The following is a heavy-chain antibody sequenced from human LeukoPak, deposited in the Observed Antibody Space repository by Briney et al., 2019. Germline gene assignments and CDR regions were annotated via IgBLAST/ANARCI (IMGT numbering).Heavy chain of an antibody. D-gene: IGHD1-26*01. CDR3: AREKVGATIGFDY. J-gene: IGHJ4*02. CDR2: IYYSGST. CDR1: GGSISSYY. Sequence: PSETLSLTCTVSGGSISSYYWSWIRQPPGKGLEWIGYIYYSGSTDYNSSLKSRVTISVDTSKNQFSLKLSSVTAADTAVYYCAREKVGATIGFDYWGQGTLVTVSS. V-gene: IGHV4-59*01.